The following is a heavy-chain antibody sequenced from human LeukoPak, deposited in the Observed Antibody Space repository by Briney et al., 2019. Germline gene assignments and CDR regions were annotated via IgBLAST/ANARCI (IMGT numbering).Heavy chain of an antibody. CDR3: AKDTLPYSSSWYRLDY. V-gene: IGHV3-23*01. J-gene: IGHJ4*02. D-gene: IGHD6-13*01. CDR2: ISGSGGST. CDR1: GFTSSSYA. Sequence: GGSLRLSCAASGFTSSSYAMSWVRQAPGKGLEWVSAISGSGGSTYYADSVKGRFTISRDNSKNTLYLQMNSLRAEDTAVYYCAKDTLPYSSSWYRLDYWGQGTLVTVSS.